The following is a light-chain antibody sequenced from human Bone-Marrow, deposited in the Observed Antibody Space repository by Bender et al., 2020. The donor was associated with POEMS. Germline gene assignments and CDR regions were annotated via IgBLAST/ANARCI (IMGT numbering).Light chain of an antibody. Sequence: SFELTQPLSVSVALGQTARITCGGHNIGSKTVHWYQQKPGQAPVMVVYDDSDRPAGIPERFSGSNSGNTATLTISGVKAGDEADYYCQVWESRGDIVFGGGTKVTVL. CDR3: QVWESRGDIV. CDR2: DDS. J-gene: IGLJ3*02. CDR1: NIGSKT. V-gene: IGLV3-21*02.